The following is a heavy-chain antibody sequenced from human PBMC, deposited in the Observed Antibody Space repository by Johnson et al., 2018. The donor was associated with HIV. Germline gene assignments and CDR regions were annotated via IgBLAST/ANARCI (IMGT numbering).Heavy chain of an antibody. J-gene: IGHJ3*02. V-gene: IGHV3-30-3*01. CDR1: GFTFSSYA. D-gene: IGHD3-22*01. CDR3: AKERTSSGYYYDAFDI. CDR2: ISYDGSNK. Sequence: HVQLVESGGGVVQPGRSLRLSCAASGFTFSSYAMHWVRQAPGKGLEWVAVISYDGSNKYYADSVKGRFTISRDNSKNTLYLQMNSLRAEDTAVYYCAKERTSSGYYYDAFDIWGQGTMVTVSS.